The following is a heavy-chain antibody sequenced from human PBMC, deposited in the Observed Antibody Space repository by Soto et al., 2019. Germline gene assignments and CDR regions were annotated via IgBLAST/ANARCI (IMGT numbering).Heavy chain of an antibody. CDR2: IKSKTDGGTT. D-gene: IGHD6-6*01. V-gene: IGHV3-15*07. J-gene: IGHJ5*02. Sequence: GGSLRLSCAASGFTFSNAWMNWVRQAPGKGLEWVGRIKSKTDGGTTDYAAPVKGRFTISRDDSKNTLYLQMNSLKTEDTAVYYCTTGMLSGEPDQAYGSSSTWGQGTLVTVSS. CDR3: TTGMLSGEPDQAYGSSST. CDR1: GFTFSNAW.